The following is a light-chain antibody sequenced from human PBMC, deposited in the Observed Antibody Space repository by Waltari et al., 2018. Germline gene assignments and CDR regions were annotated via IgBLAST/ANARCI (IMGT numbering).Light chain of an antibody. CDR2: AAS. V-gene: IGKV1-27*01. J-gene: IGKJ4*01. Sequence: DIQMTQSPSSLSASVGDNVTITCRASQGIRHYLAWYQQKPGKVPKLLIYAASTLQSGVPSRFTGSGSGTEFTLTISSLQPEDVATYYCQKYSGAPLTFGGGTKVEIK. CDR1: QGIRHY. CDR3: QKYSGAPLT.